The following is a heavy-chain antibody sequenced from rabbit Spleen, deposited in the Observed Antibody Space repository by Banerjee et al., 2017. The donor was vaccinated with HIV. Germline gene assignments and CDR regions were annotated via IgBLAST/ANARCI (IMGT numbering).Heavy chain of an antibody. Sequence: QEQLEESGGDLVKPEGSLTLTCTASGFSFSAGYWICWVRQAPGKGLEWIACIYTSSSSTWYASWAKGRFTISKTSSTTVTLQMTSLTVADTATYFCARDTGSSFSSYGMDLWGPGTLVTVS. D-gene: IGHD8-1*01. V-gene: IGHV1S45*01. J-gene: IGHJ6*01. CDR2: IYTSSSST. CDR3: ARDTGSSFSSYGMDL. CDR1: GFSFSAGYW.